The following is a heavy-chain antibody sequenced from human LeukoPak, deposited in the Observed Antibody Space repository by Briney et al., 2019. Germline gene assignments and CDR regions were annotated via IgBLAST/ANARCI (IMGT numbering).Heavy chain of an antibody. J-gene: IGHJ4*02. D-gene: IGHD5-24*01. CDR3: AREGKWLQLRYFDY. V-gene: IGHV3-23*01. CDR2: ISGSGGST. CDR1: GFTFSSYA. Sequence: SGGSLRLSCAASGFTFSSYAMSWVRQAPGKGLEWVSAISGSGGSTYYADSVKGRFTISRDTSNNTLYLQMNSLRAEDTAVYYCAREGKWLQLRYFDYWGQGTLVTVSS.